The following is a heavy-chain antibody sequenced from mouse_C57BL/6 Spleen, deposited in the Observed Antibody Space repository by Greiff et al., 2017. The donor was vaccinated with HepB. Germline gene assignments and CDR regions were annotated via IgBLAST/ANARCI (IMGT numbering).Heavy chain of an antibody. CDR1: GYTFTSYW. J-gene: IGHJ3*01. Sequence: QVQLQQPGAELVRPGSSVKLSCKASGYTFTSYWMDWVRQRPGQGLEWIGNIYPSDSETHYNQKFKDKATLTVDKSSSTAYMQLSSLTSEDSAVYYCARGGAAWFANWGQGNLETVSA. V-gene: IGHV1-61*01. CDR3: ARGGAAWFAN. CDR2: IYPSDSET.